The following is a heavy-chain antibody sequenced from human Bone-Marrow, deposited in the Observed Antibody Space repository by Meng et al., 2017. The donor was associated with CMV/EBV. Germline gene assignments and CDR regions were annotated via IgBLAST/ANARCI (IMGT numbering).Heavy chain of an antibody. J-gene: IGHJ2*01. V-gene: IGHV3-30*02. D-gene: IGHD2-21*02. CDR1: GFTFSSDG. CDR2: IRYDGSNK. Sequence: GQRGEVGGGVVQPGGSLRLSWAASGFTFSSDGMHWVRQAPGKGLEWVAFIRYDGSNKYYADSVKGRFTISRDNSKNTLYLQMNSLRAEDTAVYYCAKGAYCGGDCYSFDWYFDLWGRGTLVTVSS. CDR3: AKGAYCGGDCYSFDWYFDL.